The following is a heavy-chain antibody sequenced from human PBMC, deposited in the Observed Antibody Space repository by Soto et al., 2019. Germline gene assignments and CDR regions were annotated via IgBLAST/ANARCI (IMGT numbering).Heavy chain of an antibody. CDR2: TSGGGDAT. CDR3: ARQVVGFTSRPDYWYFDL. Sequence: EVQLLESGGDSVQPGGSVRLSCAGSGFTFINYAMNWVRQAPGKGLERASTTSGGGDATFFADSVRGRFTLSRDNSKNTVTLQMNSLGVDDTAVYYCARQVVGFTSRPDYWYFDLWGRGTLVTVSS. J-gene: IGHJ2*01. D-gene: IGHD2-21*01. CDR1: GFTFINYA. V-gene: IGHV3-23*01.